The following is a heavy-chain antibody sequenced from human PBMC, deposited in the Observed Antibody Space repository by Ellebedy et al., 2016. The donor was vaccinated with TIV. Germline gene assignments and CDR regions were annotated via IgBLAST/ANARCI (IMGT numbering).Heavy chain of an antibody. CDR2: TYHSGTT. CDR3: ARHGHPDYGDYRGFDY. V-gene: IGHV4-39*01. CDR1: GGSISSSSYY. Sequence: SETLSLXXTVSGGSISSSSYYWGWIRQPPGKGLEWIGSTYHSGTTYYNPSLKSRVTLSVDTSKKQSSLNLSSVTAADTAVYYCARHGHPDYGDYRGFDYWGQGTLVTVSS. D-gene: IGHD4-17*01. J-gene: IGHJ4*02.